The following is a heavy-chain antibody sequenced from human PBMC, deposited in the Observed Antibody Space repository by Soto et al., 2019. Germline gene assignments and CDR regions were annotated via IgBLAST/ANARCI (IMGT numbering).Heavy chain of an antibody. V-gene: IGHV3-23*01. CDR3: TKVRGVAV. D-gene: IGHD2-8*01. CDR1: GFTFSNYA. CDR2: ISAGRST. Sequence: EVQVLESGGDLVQPGGSLRLSCAASGFTFSNYAMNWVRQAPGKGPEWVSGISAGRSTYYADSVKGRFTISRDNSKSTLFLQMDSLRAEDTALYYCTKVRGVAVWGKGTTVTVSS. J-gene: IGHJ6*04.